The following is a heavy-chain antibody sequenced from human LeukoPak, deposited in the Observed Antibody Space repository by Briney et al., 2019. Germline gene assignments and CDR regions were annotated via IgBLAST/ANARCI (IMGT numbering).Heavy chain of an antibody. V-gene: IGHV3-21*01. J-gene: IGHJ4*02. CDR1: GFTFSSYS. CDR2: ISSSSSYI. Sequence: PGGSLRLSCAASGFTFSSYSMNWVRQAPGKGPEWASSISSSSSYIYYADSVKGRFTISRDNAKNSLYLQMNSLRAEDTAVYYCARSHVRSPLGIVVGFDYWGQGALVTVSP. CDR3: ARSHVRSPLGIVVGFDY. D-gene: IGHD3-22*01.